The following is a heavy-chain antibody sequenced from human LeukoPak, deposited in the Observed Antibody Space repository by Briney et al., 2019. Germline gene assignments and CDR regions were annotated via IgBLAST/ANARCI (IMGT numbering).Heavy chain of an antibody. CDR3: ARRGRAGTVVTDLFDY. V-gene: IGHV1-46*01. CDR1: GYTFTSYY. D-gene: IGHD4-23*01. J-gene: IGHJ4*02. CDR2: INPSGGST. Sequence: ASVKASCKASGYTFTSYYMHWVRQAPGQGLEWMGIINPSGGSTSYAQKFQGRVTMTRDTSTSTVYMELGSLRSEDTAVYYCARRGRAGTVVTDLFDYWGQGTLVTVSS.